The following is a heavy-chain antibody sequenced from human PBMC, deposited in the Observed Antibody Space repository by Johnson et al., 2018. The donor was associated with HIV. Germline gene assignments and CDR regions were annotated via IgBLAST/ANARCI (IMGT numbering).Heavy chain of an antibody. CDR1: GFTFSSYW. Sequence: MLLVESGGGLVQPGGSLRLSCAASGFTFSSYWMSWVRQAPGKGLEWVANIKQNGGEKYYVDSVKGRFTISRDIAKNSLYLQRDALGPGDTGIYYCARVHIAARWSNAFDFWGQGTMVTVSS. CDR3: ARVHIAARWSNAFDF. D-gene: IGHD6-6*01. J-gene: IGHJ3*01. CDR2: IKQNGGEK. V-gene: IGHV3-7*03.